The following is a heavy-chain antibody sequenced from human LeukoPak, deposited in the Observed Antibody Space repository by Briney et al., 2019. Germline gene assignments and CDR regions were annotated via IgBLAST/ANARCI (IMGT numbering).Heavy chain of an antibody. Sequence: GGSLRLSCAASGFTFSSYWMSWVRQAPGKGLEWVANIKQDGSEKYYVDSVKGRFTISRDNAKNSLYLQMNSLRAEDTAVYYCARDQGIAVAGTFSPDYWGQGTLVTVSS. D-gene: IGHD6-19*01. CDR2: IKQDGSEK. V-gene: IGHV3-7*01. CDR3: ARDQGIAVAGTFSPDY. CDR1: GFTFSSYW. J-gene: IGHJ4*02.